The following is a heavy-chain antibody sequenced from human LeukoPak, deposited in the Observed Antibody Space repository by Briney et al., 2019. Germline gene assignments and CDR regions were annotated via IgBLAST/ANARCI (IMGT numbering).Heavy chain of an antibody. CDR3: AGDRPILEWLSSSKDAFDI. D-gene: IGHD3-3*01. CDR2: ISWNSGSI. CDR1: GFTFDDYA. V-gene: IGHV3-9*01. J-gene: IGHJ3*02. Sequence: GGSLRLSCAASGFTFDDYAMYWVRQAPGKGLEWVSGISWNSGSIGYADSVKGRFTISRDNAKNSLYLQMNSLRAEDTALYYCAGDRPILEWLSSSKDAFDIWGQGTMVTVSS.